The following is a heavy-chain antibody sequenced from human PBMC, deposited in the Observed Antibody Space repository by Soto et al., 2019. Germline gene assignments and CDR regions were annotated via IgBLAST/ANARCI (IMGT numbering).Heavy chain of an antibody. CDR2: IYYSGST. D-gene: IGHD6-13*01. CDR3: ARVGGAAARTFDY. V-gene: IGHV4-59*01. Sequence: QVQLQESGPGLVKASETLSLTCTVSGGSINDFYWSWIRQPPGKGLEWIGYIYYSGSTDYNPSLKGRVTISVDTSKNQFSLKLRSVTAADTAVYYCARVGGAAARTFDYWGQGTLVTVSS. CDR1: GGSINDFY. J-gene: IGHJ4*02.